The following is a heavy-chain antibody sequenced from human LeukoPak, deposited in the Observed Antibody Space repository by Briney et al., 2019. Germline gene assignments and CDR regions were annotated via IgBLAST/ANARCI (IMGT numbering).Heavy chain of an antibody. CDR2: ISPSDGST. Sequence: ASVKVSCKAFGYTFTSYYMRWVRQAPGQGLEWMGIISPSDGSTKYAQKFQGRVIMTRDTATSTVYMELSSLTSEDTAVYYCARDSAKGYCNSPSCSNFFDPWGQGTLVTVSS. V-gene: IGHV1-46*01. CDR1: GYTFTSYY. CDR3: ARDSAKGYCNSPSCSNFFDP. D-gene: IGHD2-2*01. J-gene: IGHJ5*02.